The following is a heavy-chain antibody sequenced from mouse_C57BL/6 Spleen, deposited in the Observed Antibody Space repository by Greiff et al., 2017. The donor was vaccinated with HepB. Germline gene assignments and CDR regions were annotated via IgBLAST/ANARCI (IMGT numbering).Heavy chain of an antibody. Sequence: DVMLVESEGGLVQPGSSLKLSCTASGFTFSDYYMAWVRQVPEKGLEWVANINYDGSSTYYLDSLKSRFIISRDNAKNILYLQMSSLKSEDTATYYCAREGQLGQDAMDYWGQGTSVTVSS. CDR3: AREGQLGQDAMDY. CDR2: INYDGSST. V-gene: IGHV5-16*01. J-gene: IGHJ4*01. D-gene: IGHD4-1*02. CDR1: GFTFSDYY.